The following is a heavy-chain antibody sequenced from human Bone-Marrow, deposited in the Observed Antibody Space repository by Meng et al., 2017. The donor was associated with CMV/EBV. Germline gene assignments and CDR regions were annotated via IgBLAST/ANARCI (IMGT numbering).Heavy chain of an antibody. CDR3: AKAKLEPYYFDY. CDR1: GFTFDDYA. V-gene: IGHV3-9*01. J-gene: IGHJ4*02. Sequence: GGSLRLSCAASGFTFDDYAMHWVRQAPGKGLEWVSGISWNSGSIGYADSVKGRFTISRDNAKNSLYLQMNSLRAEDTALYYCAKAKLEPYYFDYWGQGTLVTVYS. D-gene: IGHD1-1*01. CDR2: ISWNSGSI.